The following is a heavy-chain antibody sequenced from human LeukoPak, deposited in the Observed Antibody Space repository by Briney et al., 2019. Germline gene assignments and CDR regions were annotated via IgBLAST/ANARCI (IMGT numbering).Heavy chain of an antibody. V-gene: IGHV3-7*01. D-gene: IGHD3-3*01. CDR1: GFTFSSYW. CDR2: IKQDGSEK. J-gene: IGHJ4*02. Sequence: GGSLRLSCAASGFTFSSYWMSWVRQAPGKGLEWVASIKQDGSEKYYVDSVKGRFTISRDSAKNSLYLQMNSLRAEDTAVYYCARVSGITIFGVVIIQYYFDYWGQGTLVTVSS. CDR3: ARVSGITIFGVVIIQYYFDY.